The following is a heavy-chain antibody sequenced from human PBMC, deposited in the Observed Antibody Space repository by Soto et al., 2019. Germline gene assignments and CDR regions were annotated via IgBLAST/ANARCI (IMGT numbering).Heavy chain of an antibody. CDR2: IYFSGST. Sequence: WIWIRQPPGKGLEWIGSIYFSGSTNYHPSLKGRVSISVDRAKSQFSLNLTSVTAADTAMYYCARELSYGMDVWGQGTTVIVSS. J-gene: IGHJ6*02. V-gene: IGHV4-59*01. CDR3: ARELSYGMDV.